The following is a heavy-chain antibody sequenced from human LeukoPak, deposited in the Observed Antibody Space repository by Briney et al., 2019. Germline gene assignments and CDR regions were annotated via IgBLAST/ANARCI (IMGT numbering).Heavy chain of an antibody. V-gene: IGHV3-23*01. J-gene: IGHJ4*02. D-gene: IGHD3-22*01. CDR3: AKGGGYYYDSSGYLDY. CDR2: ISGSGGST. CDR1: DFTFDFYW. Sequence: PGGSLRLSCVASDFTFDFYWMTWVRQAPGKGLEWVSAISGSGGSTYYADSVKGRFTISRDNSKNTLYLQMNSLRAEDTAVYYCAKGGGYYYDSSGYLDYWGQGTLVTVSS.